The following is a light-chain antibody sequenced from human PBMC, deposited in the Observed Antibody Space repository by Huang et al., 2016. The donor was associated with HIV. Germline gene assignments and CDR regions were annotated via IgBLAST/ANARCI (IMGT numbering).Light chain of an antibody. V-gene: IGKV1-39*01. CDR2: AAA. CDR1: QSISRY. CDR3: QQSYSTPLT. Sequence: DIQMTQSPSSLSASVGDRVTITCRASQSISRYLNWYQQKPGKAPKLLSYAAASLQSGVQSRFSGSGSGTDFTLTISSLQPEDFATYDCQQSYSTPLTFGGGTKVEIK. J-gene: IGKJ4*01.